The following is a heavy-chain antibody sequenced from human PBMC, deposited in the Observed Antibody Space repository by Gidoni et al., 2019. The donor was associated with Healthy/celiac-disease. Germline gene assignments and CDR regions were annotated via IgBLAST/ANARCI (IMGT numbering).Heavy chain of an antibody. CDR3: ARGRAAAYYYYGMDV. CDR2: ISSSGSTI. Sequence: QVQLVQSGGGLVKPGGSLSLSCAPPGSTFSDYYMRWIRQAPGKGLEWVSYISSSGSTIYYADSVKGRFTISRDNAKNSLYLQMNSLRAEDTAVYYCARGRAAAYYYYGMDVWGQGTTVAVSS. D-gene: IGHD6-13*01. V-gene: IGHV3-11*01. CDR1: GSTFSDYY. J-gene: IGHJ6*02.